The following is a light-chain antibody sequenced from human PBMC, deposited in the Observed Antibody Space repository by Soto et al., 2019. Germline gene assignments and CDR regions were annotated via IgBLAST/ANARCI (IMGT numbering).Light chain of an antibody. CDR2: DAS. CDR3: QQRSNLIT. CDR1: QSVSSSY. J-gene: IGKJ5*01. Sequence: EIVLTQSPGTLSLSAGERSTLSCRASQSVSSSYLAWYQQKPGQAPRLLIYDASNRATGIPARFSGSGSGTDFTLTISSLEPEDFAVYYCQQRSNLITFGQGTRLENK. V-gene: IGKV3-11*01.